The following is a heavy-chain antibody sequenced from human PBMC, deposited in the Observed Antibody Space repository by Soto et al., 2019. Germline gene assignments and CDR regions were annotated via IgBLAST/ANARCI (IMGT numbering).Heavy chain of an antibody. J-gene: IGHJ4*02. Sequence: HPGGSLRLSCAASGFTFSNYAMSWVRQAPGKGLEWVSAIGGSGDWTYYADSVKGRFTISRDNSKNTLSLQMISLRAEDTAVYYCAKSQSPMVRGVIEAFDYWGLGT. D-gene: IGHD3-10*01. CDR1: GFTFSNYA. V-gene: IGHV3-23*01. CDR3: AKSQSPMVRGVIEAFDY. CDR2: IGGSGDWT.